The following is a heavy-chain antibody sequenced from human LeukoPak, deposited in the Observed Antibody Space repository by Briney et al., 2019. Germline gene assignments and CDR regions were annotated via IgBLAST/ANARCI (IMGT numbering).Heavy chain of an antibody. CDR2: ISSSGTYI. V-gene: IGHV3-21*01. CDR1: GFAFSGYN. Sequence: GGSLRLSCAASGFAFSGYNMNWVRQAPGKGLEWVSSISSSGTYIYYADSLKGRFTISRDNTKNLLFLQMNTLRAEDTAVYFCARDRGGSSSIPPDXWGQGTLVTV. D-gene: IGHD6-6*01. CDR3: ARDRGGSSSIPPDX. J-gene: IGHJ4*02.